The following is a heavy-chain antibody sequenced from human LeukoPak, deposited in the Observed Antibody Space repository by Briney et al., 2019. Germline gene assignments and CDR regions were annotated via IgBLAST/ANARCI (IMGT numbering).Heavy chain of an antibody. J-gene: IGHJ3*02. V-gene: IGHV3-9*01. CDR3: ASQKAWAFDI. CDR2: ISWNSGSI. CDR1: GFTFDDYA. Sequence: GGSLRLSCAASGFTFDDYAMHWVRQAPGKGLEWVSGISWNSGSIGYADSVKGRFTISRDNSKNTLYLQMNSLRAEDTAVYYCASQKAWAFDIWGQGTMVTVSS.